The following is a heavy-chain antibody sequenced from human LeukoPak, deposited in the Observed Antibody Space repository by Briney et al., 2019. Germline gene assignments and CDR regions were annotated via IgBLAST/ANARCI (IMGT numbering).Heavy chain of an antibody. CDR2: INHSGST. CDR3: ARGSTYYYDSSGYYPTYFDY. V-gene: IGHV4-34*01. Sequence: PSETLSLTCAVYGGSFSGYYWSWIRQPPGKGLEWIGEINHSGSTNYNPSLKSRVTISVDTSKNQFSLKLSSVTAADTAVYYCARGSTYYYDSSGYYPTYFDYWSQGTLVTVSS. CDR1: GGSFSGYY. D-gene: IGHD3-22*01. J-gene: IGHJ4*02.